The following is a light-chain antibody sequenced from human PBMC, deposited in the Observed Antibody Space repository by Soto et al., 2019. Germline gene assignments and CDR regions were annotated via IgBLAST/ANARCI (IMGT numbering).Light chain of an antibody. CDR2: SSN. J-gene: IGLJ2*01. CDR1: SSNIGSYS. Sequence: QSVLTQPPSASGTPGQRVTISCSGSSSNIGSYSVNWYQQLPGTAPKLLIYSSNQRPSGAPDRFSGSNSGTSASLAISGLQSEDEADYYCAAWDDSLNGVVFGGGTKVTVL. CDR3: AAWDDSLNGVV. V-gene: IGLV1-44*01.